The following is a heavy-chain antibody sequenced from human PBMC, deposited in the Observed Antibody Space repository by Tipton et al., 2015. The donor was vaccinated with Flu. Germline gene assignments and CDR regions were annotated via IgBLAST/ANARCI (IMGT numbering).Heavy chain of an antibody. Sequence: TLSLTCTVSGGSISGYYWSWIRQPPGKGLEWIGEINHSGSTNYNPSLKSRVTISVDTSKNQFSLKLSSVTAADTAVYYCARGLYGSGSYQRRYFDYWGQGTLVTVSS. CDR2: INHSGST. CDR1: GGSISGYY. J-gene: IGHJ4*02. D-gene: IGHD3-10*01. CDR3: ARGLYGSGSYQRRYFDY. V-gene: IGHV4-34*01.